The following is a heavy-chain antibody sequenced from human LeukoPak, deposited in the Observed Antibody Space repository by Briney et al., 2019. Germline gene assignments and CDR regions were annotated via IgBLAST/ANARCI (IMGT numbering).Heavy chain of an antibody. CDR1: GFTFSSYA. J-gene: IGHJ4*02. CDR2: ISGSGGST. Sequence: GGSLRLSCAASGFTFSSYAMSWVRQAPGKGLEWVSAISGSGGSTYYADSVKGGFTISRDNSKNTLYLQMNSLRAEDTAVYYCTKGGVVYDSSGYYDYWGQGTLVTVSS. D-gene: IGHD3-22*01. CDR3: TKGGVVYDSSGYYDY. V-gene: IGHV3-23*01.